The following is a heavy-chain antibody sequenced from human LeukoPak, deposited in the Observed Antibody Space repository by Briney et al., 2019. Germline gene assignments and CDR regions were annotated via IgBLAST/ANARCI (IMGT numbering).Heavy chain of an antibody. CDR1: GFTSSTTW. V-gene: IGHV3-7*01. D-gene: IGHD3-16*01. CDR3: ARATRLPDY. J-gene: IGHJ4*02. CDR2: INQDGSER. Sequence: GGSLRLSCIVSGFTSSTTWMSWVRQAPGKGPEWVAIINQDGSERIYVDSLKGRFTISRDNAKDSLYLQMHSLTVEDTAVYYCARATRLPDYWGQGTLVIVSS.